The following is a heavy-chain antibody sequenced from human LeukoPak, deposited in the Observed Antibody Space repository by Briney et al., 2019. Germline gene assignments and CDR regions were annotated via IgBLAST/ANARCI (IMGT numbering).Heavy chain of an antibody. CDR1: GYTFTGYY. CDR3: ARRYGTTFHYFDY. CDR2: INPNSGGT. D-gene: IGHD3-16*01. Sequence: ASVKVSCKASGYTFTGYYMHWVRQAPGQGLEWMGWINPNSGGTNYAQKFQGRVTMTRDTSISTAYMELSRLRSDDTAVYYCARRYGTTFHYFDYWGQGTLVTVSS. V-gene: IGHV1-2*02. J-gene: IGHJ4*02.